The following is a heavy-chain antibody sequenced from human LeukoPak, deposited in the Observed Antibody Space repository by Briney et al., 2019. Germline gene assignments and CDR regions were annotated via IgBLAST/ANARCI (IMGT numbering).Heavy chain of an antibody. CDR2: ISWNSGTI. CDR3: AKGGEVGWQQLGVDY. D-gene: IGHD6-13*01. J-gene: IGHJ4*02. V-gene: IGHV3-9*01. Sequence: QPGRSLRLSCAASGFTFDDYAMHWVRQGPGKGLEWVSGISWNSGTIGHTDSVKGRFTISRDNAKNSLYLQMNSLRADDTALYYCAKGGEVGWQQLGVDYWGQGTLVTVSS. CDR1: GFTFDDYA.